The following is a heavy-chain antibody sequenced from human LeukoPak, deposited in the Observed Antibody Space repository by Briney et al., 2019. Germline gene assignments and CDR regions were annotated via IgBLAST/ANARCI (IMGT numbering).Heavy chain of an antibody. CDR2: INPSGGST. CDR1: GYSFTSYY. V-gene: IGHV1-46*01. CDR3: ARDWHQLRFLEWLPFDY. D-gene: IGHD3-3*01. J-gene: IGHJ4*02. Sequence: GASVTVSCKASGYSFTSYYMHWVRQAPGQGLEWMGIINPSGGSTSYAQKFQGRVTMTTDTSTSTAYMELRSLRSDDTAMYYCARDWHQLRFLEWLPFDYWGQGTLVTVSS.